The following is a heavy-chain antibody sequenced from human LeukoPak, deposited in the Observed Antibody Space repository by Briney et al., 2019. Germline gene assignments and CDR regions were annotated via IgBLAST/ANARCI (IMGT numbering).Heavy chain of an antibody. CDR3: ARDNFVQAHTGLLDY. J-gene: IGHJ4*02. V-gene: IGHV3-48*03. CDR1: GFTFSSFE. D-gene: IGHD2-8*01. CDR2: IGSSAGII. Sequence: PGGSLRLSCAASGFTFSSFEMNWVRQAPGKGLEWISYIGSSAGIIYYAESVKGRFTISRDNAKNSLYLQMNSLRAEDTAVYYCARDNFVQAHTGLLDYWGQGTLVTVSS.